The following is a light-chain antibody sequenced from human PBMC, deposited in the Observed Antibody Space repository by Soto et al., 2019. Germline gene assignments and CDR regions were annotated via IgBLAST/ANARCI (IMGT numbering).Light chain of an antibody. CDR3: CSYAGDSTMI. CDR2: DVT. CDR1: SSDVGGYDY. J-gene: IGLJ2*01. Sequence: QSALTQPRSVSGSPGQSVTVSCTGASSDVGGYDYVSWYQQHPGKAPKLMIYDVTKRPSGVPDRLSGSKSGNTASLTISGLQAEDEADYYCCSYAGDSTMIFGGGTKLTVL. V-gene: IGLV2-11*01.